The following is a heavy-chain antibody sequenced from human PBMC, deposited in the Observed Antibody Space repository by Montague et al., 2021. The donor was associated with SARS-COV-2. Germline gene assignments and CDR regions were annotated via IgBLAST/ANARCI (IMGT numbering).Heavy chain of an antibody. J-gene: IGHJ4*02. Sequence: SETLSLTCTVSGGSISSSSYYWGWIRQPPGKGLEWIAEVYRTGGTMFNPSFRSRVTLSIDRSKNLFSLNLNSVTVAGTAVYYCARTGAYDHFDYWGPGTLVIVSS. CDR1: GGSISSSSYY. CDR3: ARTGAYDHFDY. V-gene: IGHV4-39*07. CDR2: VYRTGGT. D-gene: IGHD5-12*01.